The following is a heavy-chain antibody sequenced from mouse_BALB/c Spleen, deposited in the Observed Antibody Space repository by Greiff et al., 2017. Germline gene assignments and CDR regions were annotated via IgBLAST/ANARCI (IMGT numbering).Heavy chain of an antibody. J-gene: IGHJ3*01. D-gene: IGHD2-10*02. V-gene: IGHV5-4*02. CDR2: ISDGGSYT. CDR3: ARDEYGNYGPLAY. CDR1: GFTFSDYY. Sequence: EVKLMESGGGLVKPGGSLKLSCAASGFTFSDYYMYWVRQTPEKRLEWVATISDGGSYTYYPDSVKGRFTISRDNAKNNLYLQMSSLKSEDTAMYYCARDEYGNYGPLAYWGQGTLVTVSA.